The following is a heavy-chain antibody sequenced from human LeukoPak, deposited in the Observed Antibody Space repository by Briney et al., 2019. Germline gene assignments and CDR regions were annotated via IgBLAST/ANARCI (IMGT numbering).Heavy chain of an antibody. J-gene: IGHJ5*02. CDR1: GGSISSSSYY. CDR3: ARHFPSSYDFWSGHAWPYNWFDP. Sequence: SETLSLTCTVSGGSISSSSYYWGWIRQPPGKGLEWIGSIYYSGSTYYNPSLKSRVTISVDTSKNQFSLKLSSVTAADTAVYYCARHFPSSYDFWSGHAWPYNWFDPWGQGTLVTVSS. CDR2: IYYSGST. D-gene: IGHD3-3*01. V-gene: IGHV4-39*01.